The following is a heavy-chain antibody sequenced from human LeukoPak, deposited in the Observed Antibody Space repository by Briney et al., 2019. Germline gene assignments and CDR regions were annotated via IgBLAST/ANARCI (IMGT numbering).Heavy chain of an antibody. V-gene: IGHV1-46*01. CDR2: INPSDGRA. CDR1: GYTLTNYF. D-gene: IGHD4-17*01. J-gene: IGHJ4*02. Sequence: ASVKVSCKASGYTLTNYFIHWVRQAPGQGLEWMGIINPSDGRATYAQEFQGRVTMTRDTSTVYMVLSSLRSEDTAVYYCARESPHDYEFELWGQGTLVTVSS. CDR3: ARESPHDYEFEL.